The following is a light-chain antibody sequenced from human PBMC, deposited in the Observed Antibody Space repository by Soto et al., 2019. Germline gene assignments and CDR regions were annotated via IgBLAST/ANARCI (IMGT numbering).Light chain of an antibody. CDR2: DAS. J-gene: IGKJ1*01. Sequence: DIQMTQSPSSLSASVGDRVTITCQASQDISNYLNWYQQKPGKAPKLLIYDASNFETGVPSRFSGSGSGTDFTFTISSLQPEDIATYYCQHYNSYSEAFGQGTKVELK. V-gene: IGKV1-33*01. CDR1: QDISNY. CDR3: QHYNSYSEA.